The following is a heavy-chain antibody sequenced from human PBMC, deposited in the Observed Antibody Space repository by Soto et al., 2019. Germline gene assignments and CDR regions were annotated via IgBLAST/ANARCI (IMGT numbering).Heavy chain of an antibody. Sequence: SETLSLTCTVSGGSISSYYWNWIRQPPGKGLEWIGSMYYRGSTNNNPSLKSRVTISVDTSKNQLSLKVTSVTAADTAVYYCTSELRAHGDFDIWGQVTTVTFSS. D-gene: IGHD3-10*01. CDR3: TSELRAHGDFDI. J-gene: IGHJ3*02. CDR2: MYYRGST. V-gene: IGHV4-59*01. CDR1: GGSISSYY.